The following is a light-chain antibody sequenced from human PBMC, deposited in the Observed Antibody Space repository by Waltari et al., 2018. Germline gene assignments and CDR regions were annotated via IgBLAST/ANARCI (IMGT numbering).Light chain of an antibody. V-gene: IGLV1-47*01. CDR2: RNN. CDR3: AAWDDSLSTWV. Sequence: QSVLTQPPSASGTPGQRVAISCSGSSSNIGSNFVYWYQQLPGTAPELLSYRNNQRPSGVPVRISGSKSGTSASLAVSGLRSEDEADFYCAAWDDSLSTWVFGGGTKLTVL. J-gene: IGLJ3*02. CDR1: SSNIGSNF.